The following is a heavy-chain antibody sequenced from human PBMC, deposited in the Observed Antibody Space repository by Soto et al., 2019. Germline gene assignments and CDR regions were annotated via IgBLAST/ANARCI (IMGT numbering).Heavy chain of an antibody. CDR2: IHNGEST. J-gene: IGHJ4*02. V-gene: IGHV4-59*01. CDR3: AQTHGWPGFDY. D-gene: IGHD6-19*01. Sequence: QVQLQESGPGLVKPSETMSLTCTASGGSISSRYWNWIRQPPGKGLEWIGHIHNGESTKYNPSLKSRVTISVDTSKNQFSLKLGSVTAADTAVYYCAQTHGWPGFDYWGQGILVTVSS. CDR1: GGSISSRY.